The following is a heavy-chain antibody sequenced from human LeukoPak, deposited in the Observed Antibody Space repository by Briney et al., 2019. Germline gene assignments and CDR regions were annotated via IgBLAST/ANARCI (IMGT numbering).Heavy chain of an antibody. D-gene: IGHD6-13*01. Sequence: ASVKVSCKASGYTFTSYGISWVRQAPGQGLEWMGWISAYNGNTNYARKLQGRVTMTTDTSTSTAYMELRSLRSDDTAVYYCARVYSSSWSHTLYFDYWGQGTLVTVSS. CDR2: ISAYNGNT. CDR1: GYTFTSYG. CDR3: ARVYSSSWSHTLYFDY. V-gene: IGHV1-18*01. J-gene: IGHJ4*02.